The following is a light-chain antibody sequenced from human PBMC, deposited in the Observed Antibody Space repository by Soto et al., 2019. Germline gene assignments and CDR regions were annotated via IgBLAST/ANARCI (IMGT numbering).Light chain of an antibody. Sequence: DLQMTQAPSTLSASVGDTVTITCRAMQKSSISLALYQQKPGKDHKVLIYAAESLESAVPLRFSGNGSGTEFTLTISRLQSGDFATYYCQRYSSNSFFGGGTKVE. J-gene: IGKJ4*01. CDR2: AAE. CDR3: QRYSSNSF. CDR1: QKSSIS. V-gene: IGKV1-5*01.